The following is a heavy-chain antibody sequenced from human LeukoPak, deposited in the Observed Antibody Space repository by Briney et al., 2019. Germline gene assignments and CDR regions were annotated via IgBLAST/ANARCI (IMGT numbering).Heavy chain of an antibody. CDR3: ARDRYGYGGNPHWFDY. CDR1: SGSFSDFY. V-gene: IGHV4-34*01. D-gene: IGHD4-23*01. Sequence: PSETLSLTCAVNSGSFSDFYWSWIRQSPGKGLEWIGEISHSGSTNYNPSLKSRVTISVDTSKNRFSLKLSSVTAADTAVYYCARDRYGYGGNPHWFDYWGQGTLVTVSS. J-gene: IGHJ4*02. CDR2: ISHSGST.